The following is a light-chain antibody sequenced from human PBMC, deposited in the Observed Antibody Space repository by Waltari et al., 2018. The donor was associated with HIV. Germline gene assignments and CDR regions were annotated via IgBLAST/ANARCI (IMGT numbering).Light chain of an antibody. CDR2: EVT. CDR3: SSYAGSKNLVV. J-gene: IGLJ2*01. V-gene: IGLV2-8*01. Sequence: QSALTQPPSASGSPGQSVTISCTGTRSDVGGYNYVSWYQQHPGKAPKLMIYEVTKRPSGFPYRFSGSRSGNTASLTVSGLQAEDEADYFCSSYAGSKNLVVFGGGTKLTVL. CDR1: RSDVGGYNY.